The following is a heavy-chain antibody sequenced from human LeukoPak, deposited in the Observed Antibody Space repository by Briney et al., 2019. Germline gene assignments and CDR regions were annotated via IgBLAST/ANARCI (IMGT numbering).Heavy chain of an antibody. CDR1: GFSFIDHS. CDR3: AKTSRRIQLWPSGPTHYYYMDV. Sequence: GGSLRLSCVASGFSFIDHSLHWVRQAPGKGLEWVSAISGSGGSTYYADSVKGRFTISRDNSKNTLYLQMNSLRAEDTAVYYCAKTSRRIQLWPSGPTHYYYMDVWGKGTTVTVSS. D-gene: IGHD5-18*01. CDR2: ISGSGGST. J-gene: IGHJ6*03. V-gene: IGHV3-23*01.